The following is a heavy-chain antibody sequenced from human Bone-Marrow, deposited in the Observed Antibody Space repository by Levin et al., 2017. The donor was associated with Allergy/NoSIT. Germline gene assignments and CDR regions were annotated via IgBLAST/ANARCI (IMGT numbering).Heavy chain of an antibody. D-gene: IGHD6-6*01. CDR2: IYYSGST. Sequence: GSLRLSCTVSGGSISSYYWSWIRQPPGKGLEWIGYIYYSGSTNYNPSLKSRVTISVDTSKNQFSLKLSSVTAADTAVYYCARRRSSSSSYYYYYGMDVWGQGTTVTVSS. V-gene: IGHV4-59*01. CDR1: GGSISSYY. CDR3: ARRRSSSSSYYYYYGMDV. J-gene: IGHJ6*02.